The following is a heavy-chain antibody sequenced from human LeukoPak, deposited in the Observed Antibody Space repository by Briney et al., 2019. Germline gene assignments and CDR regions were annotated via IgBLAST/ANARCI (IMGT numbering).Heavy chain of an antibody. CDR3: AREGDIVASNWFGP. J-gene: IGHJ5*02. CDR2: IIPIFGTS. D-gene: IGHD2-15*01. V-gene: IGHV1-69*13. Sequence: ASVKVSCKASGYTFPSYDINWVRQAPGQGLEGMGGIIPIFGTSNYAQKFQGRVTITADESTSTAYMELSSLRSEDTAVYYCAREGDIVASNWFGPWGQGTLVTVSS. CDR1: GYTFPSYD.